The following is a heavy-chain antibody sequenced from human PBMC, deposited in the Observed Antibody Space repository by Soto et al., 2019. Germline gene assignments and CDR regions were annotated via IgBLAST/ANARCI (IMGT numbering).Heavy chain of an antibody. D-gene: IGHD1-26*01. CDR2: IIPMFGKP. V-gene: IGHV1-69*01. CDR1: GGTFRSYA. CDR3: ARSMEQNYFYGMDV. J-gene: IGHJ6*02. Sequence: QVQLVQSGAEVREPGSSVKVSCEASGGTFRSYAINWVRQAPGQGLEWMGGIIPMFGKPNYAEKFLGRVTISADESTRTAHMQVTSLKSEDTALYYCARSMEQNYFYGMDVWCLGTRVTVSS.